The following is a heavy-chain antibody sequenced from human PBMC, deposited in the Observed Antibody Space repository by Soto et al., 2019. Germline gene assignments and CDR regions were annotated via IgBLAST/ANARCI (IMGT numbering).Heavy chain of an antibody. V-gene: IGHV4-59*01. CDR2: IYYSGST. J-gene: IGHJ6*03. CDR3: AREMFSDYYYYYMDV. CDR1: GGSISSYY. Sequence: PSETLSLTCTVSGGSISSYYWSWIRQPPGKGLEWIGYIYYSGSTNYNPSLKSRVTVSVDTSKNQFSLKLSSVTAADTAVYYCAREMFSDYYYYYMDVWGKGTTVTVSS. D-gene: IGHD3-10*02.